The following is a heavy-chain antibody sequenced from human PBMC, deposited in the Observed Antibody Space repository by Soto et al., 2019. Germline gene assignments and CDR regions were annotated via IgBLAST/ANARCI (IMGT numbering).Heavy chain of an antibody. CDR2: MNPNSGNT. CDR3: ARVWSGKVVPAAMVEVGSHYYYMDV. D-gene: IGHD2-2*01. V-gene: IGHV1-8*01. CDR1: GYTFTSYD. J-gene: IGHJ6*03. Sequence: ASVKVSCKASGYTFTSYDINWVRQATGQGLEWMGWMNPNSGNTGYAQKFQGRVTMTRNTSISTAHMELSSLRSEDTAVYYCARVWSGKVVPAAMVEVGSHYYYMDVWGKGTTVTVSS.